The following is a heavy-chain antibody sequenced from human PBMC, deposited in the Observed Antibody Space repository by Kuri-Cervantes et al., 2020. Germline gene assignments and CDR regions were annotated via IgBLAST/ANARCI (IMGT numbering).Heavy chain of an antibody. V-gene: IGHV3-23*01. CDR2: ISGSGGSA. Sequence: GESLKISCAASGFTFSNAWMSWVRQAPGKGLEWVSAISGSGGSAYYADSVKGRFTISRDNSKNTLYLQMNSLRAEDTAVYYCAKHIAAAGPTFDYWGQGTLVTVSS. CDR3: AKHIAAAGPTFDY. J-gene: IGHJ4*02. D-gene: IGHD6-13*01. CDR1: GFTFSNAW.